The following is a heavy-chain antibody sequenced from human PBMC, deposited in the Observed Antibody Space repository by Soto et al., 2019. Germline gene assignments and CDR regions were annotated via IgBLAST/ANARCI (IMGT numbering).Heavy chain of an antibody. V-gene: IGHV4-30-2*01. J-gene: IGHJ5*02. D-gene: IGHD3-10*01. CDR3: TRLYGSGSYYGSRWFDH. CDR1: GGSISSGGYS. Sequence: SETLSLTXAVSGGSISSGGYSWSWIRQPPGKGLEWIGYIYHSGSTYYNPSLKSRVTISVDRSKNQFSLKLSSVTAADTAVYYCTRLYGSGSYYGSRWFDHWGQGTLVTVSS. CDR2: IYHSGST.